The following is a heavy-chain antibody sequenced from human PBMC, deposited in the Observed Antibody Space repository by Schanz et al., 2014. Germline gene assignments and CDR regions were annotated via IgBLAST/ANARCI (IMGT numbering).Heavy chain of an antibody. D-gene: IGHD3-10*01. V-gene: IGHV4-59*08. CDR3: ARRDFYGSGSYYDS. CDR1: GGSISENY. CDR2: IYYSGSTST. J-gene: IGHJ5*01. Sequence: QVQLHESGPRLVKPSETLSLTCTVSGGSISENYWSWIRQPPGKGLEWVAYIYYSGSTSTNYNPSRRSRATISVDTSKNQVSLRLNSVTAADTAMYYCARRDFYGSGSYYDSWGQGALVTVSS.